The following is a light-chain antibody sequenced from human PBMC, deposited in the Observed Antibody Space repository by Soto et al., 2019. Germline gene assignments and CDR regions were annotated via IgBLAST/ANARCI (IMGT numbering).Light chain of an antibody. Sequence: QSALTQPASVSGSPGQSITISCTGTSSDVGAYTYVSWYQQHPGKAPKLMIFEVSDRPSGVSNRFSGSKSGTTASLTISGLQAEDEADYYCSSYTSSNTLVFGVGTQLTVL. J-gene: IGLJ2*01. CDR2: EVS. CDR3: SSYTSSNTLV. V-gene: IGLV2-14*01. CDR1: SSDVGAYTY.